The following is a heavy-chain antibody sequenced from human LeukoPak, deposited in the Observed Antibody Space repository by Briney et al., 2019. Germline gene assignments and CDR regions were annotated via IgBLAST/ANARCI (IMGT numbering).Heavy chain of an antibody. V-gene: IGHV4-61*02. D-gene: IGHD4-17*01. Sequence: SETLSLTCTVSGGSISSGSYYWSWIRQPAGKGLEWIGRIYTSGSTNYNPSLKSRVTISVDTSKNQFSLKLSSVTAADTAVYYCARLTTVTTFQDSDYWGQGTLVTVSS. CDR2: IYTSGST. CDR3: ARLTTVTTFQDSDY. J-gene: IGHJ4*02. CDR1: GGSISSGSYY.